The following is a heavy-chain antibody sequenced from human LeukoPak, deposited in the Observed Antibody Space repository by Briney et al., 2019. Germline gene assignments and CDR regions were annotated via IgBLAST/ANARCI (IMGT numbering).Heavy chain of an antibody. CDR1: GFTFDDYA. V-gene: IGHV3-9*01. CDR2: ISWNSGSI. CDR3: ATFSSN. J-gene: IGHJ4*02. Sequence: GRSLRLSCAASGFTFDDYAMHWVRQAPGKGLEWVSGISWNSGSIGYADSVKGRFTISRDNAENSLYLQMNSLRAEDTALYYCATFSSNWGQGTLVTVSS. D-gene: IGHD6-13*01.